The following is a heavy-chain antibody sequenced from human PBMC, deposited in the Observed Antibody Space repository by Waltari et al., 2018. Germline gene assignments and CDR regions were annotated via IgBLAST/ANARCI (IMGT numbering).Heavy chain of an antibody. V-gene: IGHV3-33*01. CDR3: ALGDLEYSSSFDY. J-gene: IGHJ4*02. CDR2: IWYDGSNK. D-gene: IGHD6-6*01. Sequence: QVQLVESGGGVVQPGRSLILSCAASGFTFSSYGLHWVRQAPGKGLEWVAVIWYDGSNKYYADSVKGRFTISRDNSKNTLYLQMNSLRAEDTAVYYCALGDLEYSSSFDYWGQGTLVTVSS. CDR1: GFTFSSYG.